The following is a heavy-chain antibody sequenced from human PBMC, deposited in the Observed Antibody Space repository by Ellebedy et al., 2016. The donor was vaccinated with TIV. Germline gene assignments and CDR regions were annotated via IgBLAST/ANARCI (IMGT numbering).Heavy chain of an antibody. CDR2: IYNDGSST. J-gene: IGHJ3*02. CDR1: GFTFSRYW. Sequence: GESLKISCAASGFTFSRYWMHWVRQAPGKGLVWVSRIYNDGSSTSYADSVKGRFTISRDNAKNTLYLQMNSLRAEDTAAYYCARLGLGRDAFDIWGQGTMVTVSS. D-gene: IGHD3-10*01. V-gene: IGHV3-74*01. CDR3: ARLGLGRDAFDI.